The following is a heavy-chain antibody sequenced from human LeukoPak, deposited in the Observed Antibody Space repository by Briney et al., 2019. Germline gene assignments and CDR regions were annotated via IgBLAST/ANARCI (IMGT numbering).Heavy chain of an antibody. V-gene: IGHV3-66*01. J-gene: IGHJ5*02. D-gene: IGHD5-18*01. CDR3: ARVRRGYSYGYDPDWFDP. CDR2: IYSGGST. CDR1: GFTVSSNY. Sequence: PGGSLRLSCAASGFTVSSNYMSWVRQAPGKGLEWVSVIYSGGSTYYADSVKGRFTISRDNAKNSLYLQMNSLRAEDTAVYYCARVRRGYSYGYDPDWFDPWGQGTLVTVSS.